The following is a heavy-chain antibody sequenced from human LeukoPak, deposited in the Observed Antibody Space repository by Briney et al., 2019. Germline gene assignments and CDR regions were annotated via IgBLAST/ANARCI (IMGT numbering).Heavy chain of an antibody. Sequence: GESLKISCKGSGYNFTNYWIGWVRQMTGKGLEWMGIIYPGDSATRYSPSFQGQVTISVDTSIPTAYLQWSSLKASDTAMCYCVRPYYYGSPLYLNHWGQGTLVTVSS. D-gene: IGHD3-10*01. V-gene: IGHV5-51*01. CDR3: VRPYYYGSPLYLNH. J-gene: IGHJ4*02. CDR1: GYNFTNYW. CDR2: IYPGDSAT.